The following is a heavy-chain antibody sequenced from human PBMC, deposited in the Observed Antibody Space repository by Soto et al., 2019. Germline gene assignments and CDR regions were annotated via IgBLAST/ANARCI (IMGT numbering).Heavy chain of an antibody. D-gene: IGHD6-13*01. CDR3: ARGESSSWPKYYFDY. CDR2: IKQDGSEK. V-gene: IGHV3-7*01. J-gene: IGHJ4*02. Sequence: PGGSLRLSCAASGFTFSSYWMSWVRQAPGKGLEWVANIKQDGSEKYYVDSVKGRFTISRDNAKNSLYLQMNSLRAEDTAVYYCARGESSSWPKYYFDYWGQGTLVTVSS. CDR1: GFTFSSYW.